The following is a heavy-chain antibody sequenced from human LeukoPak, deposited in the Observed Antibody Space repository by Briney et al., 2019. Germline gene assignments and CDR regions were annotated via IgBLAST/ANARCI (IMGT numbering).Heavy chain of an antibody. CDR2: IIPIFGTA. CDR3: ARVGSAGFSDY. V-gene: IGHV1-69*05. D-gene: IGHD2/OR15-2a*01. J-gene: IGHJ4*02. Sequence: GASVKVSCKASGGTFSSYAISWVRQAPGQGLEWMGGIIPIFGTANYAQKFQGRVTITTDESASTAYMELSSLRAEDTAVYYCARVGSAGFSDYWGQGTLVTVSS. CDR1: GGTFSSYA.